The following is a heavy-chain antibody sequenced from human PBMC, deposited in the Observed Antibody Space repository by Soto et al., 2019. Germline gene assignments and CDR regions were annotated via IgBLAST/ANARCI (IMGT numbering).Heavy chain of an antibody. V-gene: IGHV3-23*01. CDR3: TKLSSRIVPAY. CDR1: GFTFSRYG. CDR2: ISDGSGRT. J-gene: IGHJ4*02. D-gene: IGHD2-15*01. Sequence: EVQLLDSGGALVQPGGSLRLSCAASGFTFSRYGMTWVRQAPGQGLEWVSSISDGSGRTYYADSVKGRFTISRDNSNNTVALQMNRLRAEDTAVYYCTKLSSRIVPAYGGQGTLVPVSS.